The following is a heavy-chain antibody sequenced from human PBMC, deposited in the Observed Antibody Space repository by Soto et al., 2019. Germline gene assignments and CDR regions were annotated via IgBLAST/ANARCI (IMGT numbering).Heavy chain of an antibody. CDR3: ARALQYQNWLDP. J-gene: IGHJ5*02. Sequence: QVQLVESGGGVVQPGRSLRLSCAASGFTLSNYGMHWVRHAPGKGLEWVAVIWSGGSNKYYADSVKGRFTISRDNSKNTLYLQMNSLRAEDTAVYYCARALQYQNWLDPWGQGTLVTVSS. CDR2: IWSGGSNK. V-gene: IGHV3-33*01. CDR1: GFTLSNYG. D-gene: IGHD4-4*01.